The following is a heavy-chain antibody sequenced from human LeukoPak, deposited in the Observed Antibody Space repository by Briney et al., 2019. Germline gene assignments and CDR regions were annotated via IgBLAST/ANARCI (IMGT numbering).Heavy chain of an antibody. Sequence: QPGGSLRLSCAASGFTFSSYSMNWVRQAPGKGLEWVSTIGGSGGSTYYADSVKGRFTISRDNSKNTLYLQMNSLRAEDTAVYYCAKYYYDSSGYYPYYFDYWGLGTLVTVSS. D-gene: IGHD3-22*01. V-gene: IGHV3-23*01. J-gene: IGHJ4*02. CDR3: AKYYYDSSGYYPYYFDY. CDR2: IGGSGGST. CDR1: GFTFSSYS.